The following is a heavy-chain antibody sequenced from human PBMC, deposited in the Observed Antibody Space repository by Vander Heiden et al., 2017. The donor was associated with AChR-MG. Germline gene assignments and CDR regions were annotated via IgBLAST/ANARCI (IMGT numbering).Heavy chain of an antibody. CDR3: ARGDIVMGGGRNWFDP. D-gene: IGHD2-15*01. J-gene: IGHJ5*02. CDR1: GGSMNSHF. Sequence: QVQLQESGPGLVKPSETLSLTCSVSGGSMNSHFWNWIRQSAGKGLEWIGRISTHGSTYYNPSPRSRITMSVDTSKTQFSLKLSSVTAADPAVYYCARGDIVMGGGRNWFDPWGQGIPVTVSS. V-gene: IGHV4-4*07. CDR2: ISTHGST.